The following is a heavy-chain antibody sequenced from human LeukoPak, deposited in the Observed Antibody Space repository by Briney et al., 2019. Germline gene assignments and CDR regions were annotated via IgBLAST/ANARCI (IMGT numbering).Heavy chain of an antibody. Sequence: APVTVSCKASGYTFTNFDINWVRQATGQGLEWMGWMNPNTGNAGYAQKFQDRVTITWDASISTAYMDLSSLRSEDTAVYYCARVGYSDSYDYWGQGTLVTVSS. CDR2: MNPNTGNA. D-gene: IGHD1-1*01. J-gene: IGHJ4*02. CDR3: ARVGYSDSYDY. CDR1: GYTFTNFD. V-gene: IGHV1-8*03.